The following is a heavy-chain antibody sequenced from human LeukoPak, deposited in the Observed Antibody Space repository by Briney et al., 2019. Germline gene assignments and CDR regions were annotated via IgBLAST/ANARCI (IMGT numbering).Heavy chain of an antibody. CDR2: ISYDGSNK. J-gene: IGHJ5*02. Sequence: GRSLRLSCAASGFTFSNYAMHWVRQAPGKGLEWVAVISYDGSNKYYTDSVKGRFTISRDNSKNTLYLQMNNLRAEDTAVYYCARLGDSSPWGQGTLVTVSS. V-gene: IGHV3-30*04. CDR3: ARLGDSSP. CDR1: GFTFSNYA. D-gene: IGHD3-16*01.